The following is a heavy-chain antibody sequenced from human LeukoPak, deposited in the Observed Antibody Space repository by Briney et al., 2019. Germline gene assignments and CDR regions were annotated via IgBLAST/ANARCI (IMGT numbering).Heavy chain of an antibody. J-gene: IGHJ4*02. V-gene: IGHV4-39*01. CDR1: GGSISSSSYY. CDR3: ARRRSSSSYYFDY. D-gene: IGHD6-6*01. CDR2: IYYSGST. Sequence: SQTLSLTCTVSGGSISSSSYYWGWIRQPPGKGLEWIGSIYYSGSTYYNPSLKSRVTISVDTFKNQFSLKLSSVTAADTAVYYCARRRSSSSYYFDYWGQGTLVTVSS.